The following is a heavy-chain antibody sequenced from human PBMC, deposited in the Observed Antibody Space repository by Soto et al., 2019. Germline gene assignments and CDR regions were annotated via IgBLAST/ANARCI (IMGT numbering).Heavy chain of an antibody. CDR2: INAGNGNT. J-gene: IGHJ4*02. CDR3: ARARGYQTPSSSRWQTFDY. D-gene: IGHD6-13*01. CDR1: GYTFTSYA. V-gene: IGHV1-3*01. Sequence: ASVKVSCKASGYTFTSYAMHWVRQAPGQRLEWMGWINAGNGNTKYSQKFQGRVTITRDTSASTAYMELSSLRSEDTAVYYCARARGYQTPSSSRWQTFDYWGQGTLVTVSS.